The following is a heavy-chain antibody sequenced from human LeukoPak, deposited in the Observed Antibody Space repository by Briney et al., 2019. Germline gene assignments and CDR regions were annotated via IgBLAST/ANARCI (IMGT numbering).Heavy chain of an antibody. V-gene: IGHV4-59*01. CDR3: ARDGEWTRDYFDY. Sequence: PSETLSLTCTGSGGTISTYYWSWIRQPPGKGLEWIGYIYYSGYTDYNPSLNSRATSSVDTSKNHFSLKLSSVTAAETAGYYCARDGEWTRDYFDYWGQGTLVTVSS. J-gene: IGHJ4*02. D-gene: IGHD3-10*01. CDR2: IYYSGYT. CDR1: GGTISTYY.